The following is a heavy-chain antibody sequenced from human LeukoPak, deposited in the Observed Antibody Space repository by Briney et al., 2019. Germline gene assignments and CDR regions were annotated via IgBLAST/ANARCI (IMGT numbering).Heavy chain of an antibody. CDR3: AKPASGGFSEDY. CDR1: GFIGSSNY. CDR2: IYSSGIT. Sequence: GGSLRLSCAGSGFIGSSNYMSWVRQAPGKGLEWVSIIYSSGITYYADSVKGRFTISRDNSKNTLYLRMNSLRAEDTAVYYCAKPASGGFSEDYWGQGILVTVSS. V-gene: IGHV3-53*01. D-gene: IGHD2-2*01. J-gene: IGHJ4*02.